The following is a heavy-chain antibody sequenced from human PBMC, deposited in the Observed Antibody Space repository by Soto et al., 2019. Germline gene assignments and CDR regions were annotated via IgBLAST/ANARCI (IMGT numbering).Heavy chain of an antibody. CDR3: ARVVINCGDYDLTYAFDI. Sequence: PSETLSLTCTVSGGSISSYYWSWIRQPPGKGLEWIGYIYYSGSTNYNPSLKSRVTISVDTSKNQFSLKLSSVTAADTAVYYCARVVINCGDYDLTYAFDIWGQGTMVTVSS. V-gene: IGHV4-59*01. J-gene: IGHJ3*02. CDR2: IYYSGST. D-gene: IGHD4-17*01. CDR1: GGSISSYY.